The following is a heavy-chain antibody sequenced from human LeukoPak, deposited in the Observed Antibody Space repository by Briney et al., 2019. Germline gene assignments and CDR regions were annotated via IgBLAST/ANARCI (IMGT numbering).Heavy chain of an antibody. CDR2: INHSGST. V-gene: IGHV4-34*01. D-gene: IGHD3-22*01. Sequence: PSEILSLTCAVYGGSFSGYYWSGIRQPPGKGLEWIGEINHSGSTNYNPSLKSRVTISVDTSKNQFSLKLSSVTAADTAVYYCARGPYYDSSGYYDFDYWGQGTLVTVSS. J-gene: IGHJ4*02. CDR1: GGSFSGYY. CDR3: ARGPYYDSSGYYDFDY.